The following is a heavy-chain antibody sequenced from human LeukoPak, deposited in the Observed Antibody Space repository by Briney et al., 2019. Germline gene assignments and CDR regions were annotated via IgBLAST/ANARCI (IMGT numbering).Heavy chain of an antibody. D-gene: IGHD3-3*01. V-gene: IGHV3-48*01. CDR1: GFTFSSYS. CDR2: ISSSSSNQ. CDR3: ARDKYDLEPAVNDL. J-gene: IGHJ4*02. Sequence: GGSLRLSCAASGFTFSSYSMSWVRQAPGKGLEWVSYISSSSSNQYYADSVKGRFTIPRDNAKNSLFLRMHSLRAEDTAVYYCARDKYDLEPAVNDLWGQGILVTVSS.